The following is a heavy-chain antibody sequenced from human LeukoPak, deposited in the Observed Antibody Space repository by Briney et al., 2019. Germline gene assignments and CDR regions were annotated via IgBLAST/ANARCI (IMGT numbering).Heavy chain of an antibody. D-gene: IGHD3-10*01. V-gene: IGHV3-21*01. J-gene: IGHJ4*02. Sequence: GGSLRLSCAASGFTFSSYSMNWVRQAPGEGLEWVSSISSSSSYIYYADSVKGRFTISRDNAKNSLYLQMNSLRAEDTAVYYCARELDGSGSYYLDYWGQGTLVTVSS. CDR2: ISSSSSYI. CDR3: ARELDGSGSYYLDY. CDR1: GFTFSSYS.